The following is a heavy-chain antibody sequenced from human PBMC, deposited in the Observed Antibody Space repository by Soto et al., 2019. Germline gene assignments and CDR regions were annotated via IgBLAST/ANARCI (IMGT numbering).Heavy chain of an antibody. J-gene: IGHJ3*01. Sequence: EGQLLQSGGGLVQPGESLRVSCAASGFTFSSSGMSWVRQAQGKGLEWVSSISVRGDYRYYADSVKGRFTISRDNSKNTLYLQMNSLTAEDTAVYYCANDGGFDFWGQGTMVAVSS. CDR2: ISVRGDYR. CDR1: GFTFSSSG. CDR3: ANDGGFDF. V-gene: IGHV3-23*01. D-gene: IGHD2-15*01.